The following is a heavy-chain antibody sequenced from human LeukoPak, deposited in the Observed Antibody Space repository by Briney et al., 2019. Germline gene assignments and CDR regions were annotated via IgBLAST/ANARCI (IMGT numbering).Heavy chain of an antibody. CDR3: ARRAGGYSHPYDY. CDR1: GFTVSGNY. CDR2: IYSGGTT. D-gene: IGHD4-23*01. J-gene: IGHJ4*02. V-gene: IGHV3-53*01. Sequence: GGSLRLSCAVSGFTVSGNYMSWVRQAPGKGLEWVSLIYSGGTTYYSDSVEGRFTISRDNSKNTLYLQMNSLRAEDTAVYYCARRAGGYSHPYDYWGQGILVTVSS.